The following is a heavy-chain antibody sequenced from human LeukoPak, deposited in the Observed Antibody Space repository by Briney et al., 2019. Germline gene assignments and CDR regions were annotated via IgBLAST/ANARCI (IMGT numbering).Heavy chain of an antibody. Sequence: SVKVSCRASGGTFSSYAISRVRQAPGQGLEWMGGIIPIFGTANYAQKFQGRVTITADESTSTAYMELSSLRSEDTAVYYCATPKPYYDRSGSFDYWAREPWSPSPQ. J-gene: IGHJ4*02. CDR3: ATPKPYYDRSGSFDY. V-gene: IGHV1-69*13. CDR1: GGTFSSYA. CDR2: IIPIFGTA. D-gene: IGHD3-22*01.